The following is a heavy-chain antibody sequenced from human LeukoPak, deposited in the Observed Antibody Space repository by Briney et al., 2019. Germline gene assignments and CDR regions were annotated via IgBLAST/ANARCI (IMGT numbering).Heavy chain of an antibody. V-gene: IGHV4-4*07. D-gene: IGHD1-1*01. CDR2: IYTSGST. CDR1: GGSISSYY. Sequence: PSETLSLTCTVSGGSISSYYWSWIRQPAGKGLEWIGRIYTSGSTNYNPSLKSRVTMSVDTSKNQFSLKVNSVTAADTAVYYCARGGTVWNFDYWGQGTLVTVSS. CDR3: ARGGTVWNFDY. J-gene: IGHJ4*02.